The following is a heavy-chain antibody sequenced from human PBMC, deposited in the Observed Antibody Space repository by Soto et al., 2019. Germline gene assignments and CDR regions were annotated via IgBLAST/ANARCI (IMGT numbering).Heavy chain of an antibody. D-gene: IGHD3-16*01. J-gene: IGHJ5*02. CDR2: ISGRSAVP. Sequence: EGQLLQSGGDLVQPGGSLRLSCAGSGLTLRSYAMTWIRQTPEKGLEWVSTISGRSAVPSYADSVNGRFTVSRDNSKNTLYLQMNRLRPDATAIYYCAKGGPFAGGFDPWGQGTLVTVSA. CDR3: AKGGPFAGGFDP. CDR1: GLTLRSYA. V-gene: IGHV3-23*01.